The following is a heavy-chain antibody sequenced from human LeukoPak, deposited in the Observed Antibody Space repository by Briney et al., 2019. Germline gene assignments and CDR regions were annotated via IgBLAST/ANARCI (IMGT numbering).Heavy chain of an antibody. J-gene: IGHJ3*02. D-gene: IGHD6-13*01. Sequence: SETLSLTCTVSGYSISSGYYWGWIRQPPGKGLEWIGTIYHSGSTYYNASLESRVTISVDTSRTRYSLNLSSVTAADTAVYYCARDLYSSRTNDAFVIWGQGTMVTVSS. V-gene: IGHV4-38-2*02. CDR3: ARDLYSSRTNDAFVI. CDR1: GYSISSGYY. CDR2: IYHSGST.